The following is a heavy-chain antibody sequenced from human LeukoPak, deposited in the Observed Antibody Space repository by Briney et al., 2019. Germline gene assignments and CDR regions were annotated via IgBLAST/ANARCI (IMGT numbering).Heavy chain of an antibody. CDR1: GDSISSYY. Sequence: SETLSLTSTVSGDSISSYYWSWIRQPPGKGLEWIGYIYYSGSTNYNPSLKSRVTISVDTSKNQFSLKLTSVTAADTAVYYCARDRELGYWGQGTLVTVSS. V-gene: IGHV4-59*01. CDR3: ARDRELGY. J-gene: IGHJ4*02. D-gene: IGHD3-10*01. CDR2: IYYSGST.